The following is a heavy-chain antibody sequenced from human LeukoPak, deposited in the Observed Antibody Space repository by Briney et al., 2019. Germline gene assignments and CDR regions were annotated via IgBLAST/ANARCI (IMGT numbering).Heavy chain of an antibody. CDR2: FDPEDGET. V-gene: IGHV1-24*01. Sequence: GASVKVSCKVSGYTLTELSMHWVRQAPGKGLEWMGGFDPEDGETIYAQKFQGRVTMTEDTSTDTAYMELSSLRSEDTAVYYCAAYVWGSYRYSVSAFDIWGQGTTVTVS. CDR1: GYTLTELS. J-gene: IGHJ3*02. D-gene: IGHD3-16*02. CDR3: AAYVWGSYRYSVSAFDI.